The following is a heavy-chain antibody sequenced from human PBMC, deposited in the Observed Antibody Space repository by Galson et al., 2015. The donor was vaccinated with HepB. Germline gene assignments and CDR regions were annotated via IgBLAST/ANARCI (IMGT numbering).Heavy chain of an antibody. D-gene: IGHD2-2*01. J-gene: IGHJ4*02. Sequence: CAISGDSVSSNSAAWNWIRQSPSRGLEWLGRTYYRSKWYNDYAVSVKSRITINPDTSKNQLSLQWSSLKASDTAMYYCARLTRGYQLLSALDYWGQGTLVTVSS. CDR2: TYYRSKWYN. CDR3: ARLTRGYQLLSALDY. CDR1: GDSVSSNSAA. V-gene: IGHV6-1*01.